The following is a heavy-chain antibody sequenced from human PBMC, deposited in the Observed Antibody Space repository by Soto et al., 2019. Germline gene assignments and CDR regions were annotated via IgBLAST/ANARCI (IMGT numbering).Heavy chain of an antibody. D-gene: IGHD5-12*01. J-gene: IGHJ5*02. CDR3: AKGDNLGPKTGYAFDP. V-gene: IGHV6-1*01. CDR2: TYFRSKWYN. Sequence: PSQTLSLTCAISGDSVSSNTASWNWIRQSPSRGLEWLGRTYFRSKWYNDYAVSVKSRIIINPDTSNNQFPLQLNPVTPEDTAVYFCAKGDNLGPKTGYAFDPWGQGIMVTVS. CDR1: GDSVSSNTAS.